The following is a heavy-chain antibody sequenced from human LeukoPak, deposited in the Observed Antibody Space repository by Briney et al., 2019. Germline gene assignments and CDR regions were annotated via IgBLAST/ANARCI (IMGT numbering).Heavy chain of an antibody. CDR2: FDPEDGET. J-gene: IGHJ4*02. CDR3: APGLPYRGYDDY. V-gene: IGHV1-24*01. D-gene: IGHD5-12*01. CDR1: GYTLTELS. Sequence: ASVKVSCKVSGYTLTELSMHWVRQAPGKGLEWMGGFDPEDGETIYAQKFQGRVTMTEATSTDTAYMELSILRSEDTAVYSCAPGLPYRGYDDYWGQGTLVTVSP.